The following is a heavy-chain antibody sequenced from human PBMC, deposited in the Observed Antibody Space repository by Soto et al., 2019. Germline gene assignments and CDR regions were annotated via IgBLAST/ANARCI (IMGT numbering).Heavy chain of an antibody. V-gene: IGHV3-7*05. CDR2: INLDGSEK. CDR3: ARDGSTSWYSYDYHGMDV. CDR1: GFTFRTYW. Sequence: EVQLVESGGGLVQPGGSLRLSCAASGFTFRTYWLSWVRQVPGKGLEWVANINLDGSEKNYVDSVKGRFTISRDNARNPLYLQMSSLRAEDTALYYWARDGSTSWYSYDYHGMDVWGQGTTVTVSS. D-gene: IGHD5-18*01. J-gene: IGHJ6*02.